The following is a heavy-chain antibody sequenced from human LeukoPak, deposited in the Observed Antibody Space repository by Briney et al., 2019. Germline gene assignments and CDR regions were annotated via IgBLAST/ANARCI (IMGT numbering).Heavy chain of an antibody. Sequence: ASVKVSCKASGGTFSSYAISWVRQAPGQGLEWMGRIIPILGIANYAQKFQGRVAITADKSTSTAYMELSSLRSEDTAVYYCARDRYCSSTSCAPRGGYYYYYMDVWGKGTTVTVSS. CDR2: IIPILGIA. J-gene: IGHJ6*03. D-gene: IGHD2-2*01. CDR3: ARDRYCSSTSCAPRGGYYYYYMDV. V-gene: IGHV1-69*04. CDR1: GGTFSSYA.